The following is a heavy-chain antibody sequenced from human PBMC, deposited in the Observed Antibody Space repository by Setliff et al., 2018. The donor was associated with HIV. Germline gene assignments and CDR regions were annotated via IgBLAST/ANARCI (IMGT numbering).Heavy chain of an antibody. Sequence: GGSLRLSCKASGFTFKIYAMSWLRQAPGKGLEWVSAISNSGGNTYYADSVKGRFTISRDNSENTLYLQMNSLGAEDTALYYCAREHDRSGGAFDIWGQGTMVTVSS. D-gene: IGHD3-22*01. CDR3: AREHDRSGGAFDI. CDR2: ISNSGGNT. CDR1: GFTFKIYA. V-gene: IGHV3-23*01. J-gene: IGHJ3*02.